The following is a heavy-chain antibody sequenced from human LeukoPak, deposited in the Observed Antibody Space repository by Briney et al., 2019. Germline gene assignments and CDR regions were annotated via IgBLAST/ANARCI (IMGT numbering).Heavy chain of an antibody. CDR2: IGGSGGFNT. D-gene: IGHD4/OR15-4a*01. CDR3: AKSTTPGSLDMVFDY. CDR1: GFTFSSHG. J-gene: IGHJ4*02. Sequence: PGGSLRLSCAASGFTFSSHGMNWVRQAPGKGLEWVSGIGGSGGFNTYYADSVKGRFTVSRDNSKNTLYLQIDSLRAEDTAVYYCAKSTTPGSLDMVFDYWGQGTLVTVSS. V-gene: IGHV3-23*01.